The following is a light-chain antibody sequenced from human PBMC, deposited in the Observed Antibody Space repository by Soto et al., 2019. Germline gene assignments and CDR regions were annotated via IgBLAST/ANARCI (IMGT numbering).Light chain of an antibody. CDR3: QQYDSLPLT. CDR1: QDISNY. CDR2: DAS. V-gene: IGKV1-33*01. Sequence: DIQMTQSPSSLSASVGDRVTITCQASQDISNYLNWYQQKPGKAPKLLIYDASNLETGVPSRFSGSGSGTDFTFTINSLQPEDIATYYCQQYDSLPLTFGGGTKVDIK. J-gene: IGKJ4*01.